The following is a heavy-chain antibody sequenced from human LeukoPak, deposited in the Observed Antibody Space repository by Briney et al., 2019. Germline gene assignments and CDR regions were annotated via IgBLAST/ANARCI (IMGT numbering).Heavy chain of an antibody. Sequence: GGSLRLSCAASGFTFSSYWMSWVRQAPGKGLEWVANIKQDGSEKYYVDSVKGRFTISRDNAKNSLYLQMNGLRAEDTAVYYCASALGYYDFWSGYSPGAFDIWGQGTMATVSS. CDR1: GFTFSSYW. D-gene: IGHD3-3*01. V-gene: IGHV3-7*01. CDR2: IKQDGSEK. J-gene: IGHJ3*02. CDR3: ASALGYYDFWSGYSPGAFDI.